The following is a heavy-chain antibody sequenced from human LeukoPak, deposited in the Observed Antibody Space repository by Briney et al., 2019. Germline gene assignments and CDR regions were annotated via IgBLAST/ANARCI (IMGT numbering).Heavy chain of an antibody. J-gene: IGHJ4*02. D-gene: IGHD3-22*01. V-gene: IGHV3-23*01. CDR1: GFTFSTYA. CDR2: ISAGAST. CDR3: VRVCSSGLSKSFDF. Sequence: AGGSLRLSCAVSGFTFSTYAMNWVRQAPGKGLECVSGISAGASTYYADSVKGRFTISRDNSKNTLYLQMNGLRAEDTAVQYCVRVCSSGLSKSFDFWGQGTLVTVSS.